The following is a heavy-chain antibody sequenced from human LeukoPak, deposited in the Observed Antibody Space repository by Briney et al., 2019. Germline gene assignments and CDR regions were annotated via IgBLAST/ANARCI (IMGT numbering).Heavy chain of an antibody. V-gene: IGHV3-23*01. J-gene: IGHJ4*02. Sequence: GGSLRLSCAASGFTFSNYAMNWVRQAPGNGLEWVSAISGNGGSPYYADSGKGRFTSSRDNSKNSLFLQVNSLSAEDTAVYYCAKLDTFYYDSTGNYFDNWGQGTLVTVSS. D-gene: IGHD3-22*01. CDR3: AKLDTFYYDSTGNYFDN. CDR2: ISGNGGSP. CDR1: GFTFSNYA.